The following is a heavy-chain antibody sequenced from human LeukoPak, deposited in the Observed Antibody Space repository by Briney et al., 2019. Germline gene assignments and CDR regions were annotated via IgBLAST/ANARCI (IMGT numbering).Heavy chain of an antibody. V-gene: IGHV3-30*04. CDR1: GFTFSSYA. D-gene: IGHD1-26*01. Sequence: PGRSLRLSCAASGFTFSSYAMHWVRQAPGKGLEWVAVISYDGSNKYYADSVKGRFTISRDNSKNTLYLQMNSLRAEDTAVYYCAREHSIVGATNWFDPWGQGTLVTVSS. CDR2: ISYDGSNK. J-gene: IGHJ5*02. CDR3: AREHSIVGATNWFDP.